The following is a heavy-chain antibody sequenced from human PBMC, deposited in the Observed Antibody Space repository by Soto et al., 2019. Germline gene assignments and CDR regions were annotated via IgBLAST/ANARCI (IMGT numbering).Heavy chain of an antibody. CDR1: GYTFTSYA. J-gene: IGHJ5*02. CDR3: ARLWTGSGSSRHIPRVLNWFDP. V-gene: IGHV1-3*01. CDR2: INAGNGNT. Sequence: QVQLVQSGAEVKKPGASVKVSCKASGYTFTSYAMHWVRQAPGQRLEWMGWINAGNGNTKYSQKFQGRVTITRDTSASTAYMELSSLRSEDTAVYYCARLWTGSGSSRHIPRVLNWFDPWGQGTLVTVSS. D-gene: IGHD3-10*01.